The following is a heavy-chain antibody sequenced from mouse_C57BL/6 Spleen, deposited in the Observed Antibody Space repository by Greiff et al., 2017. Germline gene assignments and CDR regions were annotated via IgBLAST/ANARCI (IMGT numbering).Heavy chain of an antibody. CDR2: IKPSSSGT. V-gene: IGHV1-61*01. Sequence: VQLQQPGAELVRPGTSVKLSCKASGYTFTSYWMQWVKQRPGQGLEWIGKIKPSSSGTHYNEKFKDKATLTVDKSSSTAYMQLSSLTSEDSAVYYCASCNAGWYFDGWGQGTTVTVSS. CDR1: GYTFTSYW. J-gene: IGHJ1*01. D-gene: IGHD6-1*01. CDR3: ASCNAGWYFDG.